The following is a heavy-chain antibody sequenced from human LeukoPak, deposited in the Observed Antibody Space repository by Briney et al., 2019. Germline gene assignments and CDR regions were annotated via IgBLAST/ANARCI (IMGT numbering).Heavy chain of an antibody. CDR2: ISNSGST. CDR3: ARQEYSSSENHFDY. Sequence: PSGTLSLTCAVSGDSISSYYWSWIRQPPGKGLEWIGYISNSGSTNYNPSLKRRVSISADTSKNQFSLKLSSVTAADTAVYYCARQEYSSSENHFDYWGQGTLVTVSS. J-gene: IGHJ4*02. CDR1: GDSISSYY. D-gene: IGHD6-6*01. V-gene: IGHV4-59*08.